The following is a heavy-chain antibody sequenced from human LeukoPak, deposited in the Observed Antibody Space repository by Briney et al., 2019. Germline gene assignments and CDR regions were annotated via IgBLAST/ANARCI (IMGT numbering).Heavy chain of an antibody. CDR3: AKNYFDSTGHHTFDY. D-gene: IGHD3-22*01. CDR2: ISYDGSYK. CDR1: GLSLSSAG. Sequence: PGSSLRLSCTASGLSLSSAGMHRVRQAPGKGLETVAAISYDGSYKYNEDSVEGRFTISRDNFKNTLYLQMNSLRAEDTAVYYCAKNYFDSTGHHTFDYWGQGTLVTVSS. V-gene: IGHV3-30*18. J-gene: IGHJ4*02.